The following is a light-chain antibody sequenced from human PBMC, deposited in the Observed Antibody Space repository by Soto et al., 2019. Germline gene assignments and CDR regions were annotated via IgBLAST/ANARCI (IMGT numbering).Light chain of an antibody. V-gene: IGLV2-14*01. CDR2: DVS. CDR1: SSDIGGYNY. CDR3: SSYSSSDSHVV. Sequence: QSALTQPASVSRSPGQSITISCSGTSSDIGGYNYVFWYQQHPGKAPKLMIYDVSNRPSGVSNRFSGSKSGNTASLTISGLQAEDEADYHCSSYSSSDSHVVFGGGTKLTVL. J-gene: IGLJ2*01.